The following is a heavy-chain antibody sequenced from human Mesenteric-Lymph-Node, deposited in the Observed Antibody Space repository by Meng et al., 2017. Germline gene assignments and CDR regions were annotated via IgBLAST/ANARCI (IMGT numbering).Heavy chain of an antibody. CDR1: GFTFSSYE. CDR2: ISSSGSTI. V-gene: IGHV3-48*03. CDR3: ARVTLYYYDSSGYYSDAFDI. J-gene: IGHJ3*02. Sequence: GESLKISCAASGFTFSSYEMNWVRQAPGKGLEWVSYISSSGSTIYYADSVKGRFTISRDNAKNSLYLQMNSLRAEDTAVYYCARVTLYYYDSSGYYSDAFDIWGQGTMVTVSS. D-gene: IGHD3-22*01.